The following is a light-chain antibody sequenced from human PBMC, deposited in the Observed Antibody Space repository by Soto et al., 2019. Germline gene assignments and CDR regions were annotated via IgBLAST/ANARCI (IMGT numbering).Light chain of an antibody. CDR1: QSVSSC. Sequence: DIVLIQHPATLSLSPGERATLSCRARQSVSSCFAWYQQKPGQAPRLLIYDASNRATGIPARFSGSGSGTDFTLTISSLEPEDFAVYYCQQRSNFITCGQGTRLEI. CDR3: QQRSNFIT. J-gene: IGKJ5*01. V-gene: IGKV3-11*01. CDR2: DAS.